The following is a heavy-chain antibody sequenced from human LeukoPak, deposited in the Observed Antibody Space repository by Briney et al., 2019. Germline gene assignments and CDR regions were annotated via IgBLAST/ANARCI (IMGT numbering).Heavy chain of an antibody. V-gene: IGHV3-74*01. CDR1: GFTLSSSW. CDR3: ARDLSFSPDH. J-gene: IGHJ4*02. CDR2: VSPDGNLA. Sequence: PGGSLRLSCAGSGFTLSSSWMHWVRQAPGKGPVWVAHVSPDGNLANYADSVKGRFIISRDNAKNTLFLQMNSLRVEDTAAYYCARDLSFSPDHWGQGTLVTVSS.